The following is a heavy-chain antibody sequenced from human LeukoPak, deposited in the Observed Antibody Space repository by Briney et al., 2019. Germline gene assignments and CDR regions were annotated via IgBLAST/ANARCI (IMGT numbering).Heavy chain of an antibody. J-gene: IGHJ4*02. D-gene: IGHD3-22*01. V-gene: IGHV3-53*01. CDR3: ARDPGDSSGYYYV. Sequence: PGGSLRLSCAASGFTVSSNYMSWVRQAPGKGLEWVSVIYSGGSTYYADSVKGRFTISRDNSNNTLYLQMNSLRAEDTAVYYCARDPGDSSGYYYVWGQGTLVTVSS. CDR2: IYSGGST. CDR1: GFTVSSNY.